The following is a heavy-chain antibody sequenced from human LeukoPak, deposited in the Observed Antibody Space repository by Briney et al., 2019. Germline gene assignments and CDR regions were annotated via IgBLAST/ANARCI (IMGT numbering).Heavy chain of an antibody. CDR1: GYTFTSYY. CDR3: ARVRDGYNDAYDI. J-gene: IGHJ3*02. Sequence: VASVKVSCKASGYTFTSYYMHWVRQAPGQGLEWMGIIKPSGGNTNYAQKFQGRVTMTRDTSTSTVYMELSSLKSEDTAVYYCARVRDGYNDAYDIWGQGTMVTVSS. CDR2: IKPSGGNT. V-gene: IGHV1-46*01. D-gene: IGHD5-24*01.